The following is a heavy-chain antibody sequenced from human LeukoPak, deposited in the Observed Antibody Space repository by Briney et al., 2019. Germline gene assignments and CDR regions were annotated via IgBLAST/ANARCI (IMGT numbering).Heavy chain of an antibody. V-gene: IGHV3-23*01. J-gene: IGHJ6*04. CDR3: ARGSTYYDILTGYYYYYGMDV. D-gene: IGHD3-9*01. CDR2: ISGSGGST. CDR1: GFTFSNYP. Sequence: GGSLRLSCAASGFTFSNYPMSWVRQAPGKGLEWVSAISGSGGSTYYADSVKGRFTVSRDNSKNTLYLQMNSLRAEDTAVYYCARGSTYYDILTGYYYYYGMDVWGKGTTVTVSS.